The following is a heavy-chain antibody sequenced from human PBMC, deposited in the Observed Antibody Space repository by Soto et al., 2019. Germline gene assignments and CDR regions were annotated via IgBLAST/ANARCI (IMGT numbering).Heavy chain of an antibody. CDR1: GFTIDDYA. V-gene: IGHV3-9*01. D-gene: IGHD4-17*01. CDR2: ISWNSGSI. J-gene: IGHJ2*01. Sequence: GGSLRLSCAASGFTIDDYAMHWVRQAPGKGLEWVSGISWNSGSIGYADSVKGRFSISRDNAKNSLYLQMNSLRAEDTALYYCAKDRYFDGDYGWYFDLWGRGTLVSVSS. CDR3: AKDRYFDGDYGWYFDL.